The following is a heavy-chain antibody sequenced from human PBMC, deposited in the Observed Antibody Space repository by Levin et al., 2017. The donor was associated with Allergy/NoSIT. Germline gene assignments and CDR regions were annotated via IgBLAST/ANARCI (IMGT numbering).Heavy chain of an antibody. CDR2: ISYDGSNK. CDR3: AKERSSGWYLEMYFDY. D-gene: IGHD6-19*01. Sequence: PGGSLRLSCAASGFTFSSYGMHWVRQAPGKGLEWVAVISYDGSNKYYADSVKGRFTISRDNSKNTLYLQMNSLRAEDTAVYYCAKERSSGWYLEMYFDYWGQGTLVTVSS. CDR1: GFTFSSYG. J-gene: IGHJ4*02. V-gene: IGHV3-30*18.